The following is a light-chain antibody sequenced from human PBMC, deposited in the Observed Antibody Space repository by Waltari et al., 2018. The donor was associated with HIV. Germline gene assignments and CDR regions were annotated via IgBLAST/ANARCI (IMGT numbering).Light chain of an antibody. V-gene: IGKV1-33*01. J-gene: IGKJ4*01. CDR3: QQYDNLPLT. CDR2: DAS. Sequence: DIQMTQSPSSLSASVGDRVTITCQASQDISNYLNWYQQKPGKAPKPLLYDASNLETGVPSRFSGSGSGTDFTFTISSLQPEDIATYYCQQYDNLPLTFGGGTKVEIK. CDR1: QDISNY.